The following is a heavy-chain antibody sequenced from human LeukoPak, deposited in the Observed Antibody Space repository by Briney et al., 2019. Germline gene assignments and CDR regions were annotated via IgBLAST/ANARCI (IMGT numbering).Heavy chain of an antibody. CDR2: IKQDGSEK. J-gene: IGHJ4*02. CDR1: GFTFSSYW. V-gene: IGHV3-7*04. D-gene: IGHD3-22*01. Sequence: QPGGSLRLSCAASGFTFSSYWMSWVRQAPGKGLEWVANIKQDGSEKYYVDSVKGRFTISRDNAKNSLYLQMNSLRAEDTAVYYCARVKGRKMVILDYWGQGTLVTVSS. CDR3: ARVKGRKMVILDY.